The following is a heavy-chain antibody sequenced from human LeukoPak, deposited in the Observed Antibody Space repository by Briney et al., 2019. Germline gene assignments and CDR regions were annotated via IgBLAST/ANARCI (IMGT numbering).Heavy chain of an antibody. Sequence: SETLSLTCAVYGGSFSGYYWSWIRQPPGKGLEWIGYIYYSGSTNYNPSLKGRVTISVDTSKNQFSLKLSSVTAADTAVYYCARGRDAFDIWGQGTMVTVSS. V-gene: IGHV4-59*01. CDR1: GGSFSGYY. CDR3: ARGRDAFDI. J-gene: IGHJ3*02. CDR2: IYYSGST.